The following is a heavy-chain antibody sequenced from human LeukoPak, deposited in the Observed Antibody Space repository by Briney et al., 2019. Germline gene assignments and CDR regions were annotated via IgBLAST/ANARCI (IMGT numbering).Heavy chain of an antibody. V-gene: IGHV1-2*02. J-gene: IGHJ3*02. D-gene: IGHD6-6*01. Sequence: VASVKVSCKASGYTFTGYYMHWVRQAPGQGLEWMGWINPNSGGTNYAQKFQGRVTMTRDTSISTAYMELSRLRSDDTAVYYCARDGIEYSSSSDAFDIWGQGTMVTVSS. CDR2: INPNSGGT. CDR1: GYTFTGYY. CDR3: ARDGIEYSSSSDAFDI.